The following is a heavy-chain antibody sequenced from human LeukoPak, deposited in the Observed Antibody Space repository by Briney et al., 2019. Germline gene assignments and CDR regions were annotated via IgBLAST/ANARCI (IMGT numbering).Heavy chain of an antibody. D-gene: IGHD3-22*01. CDR3: ARNPSPIVVVITNDY. J-gene: IGHJ4*02. V-gene: IGHV3-21*01. CDR2: ISSSSSYI. CDR1: GFTFSSYA. Sequence: GGSLRLSCAASGFTFSSYAMSWVRQAPGKGLEWVSSISSSSSYIYYADSVKGRFTISRDNAKNSLYLQMNSPRAEDTAVYYCARNPSPIVVVITNDYWGQGTLVTVSS.